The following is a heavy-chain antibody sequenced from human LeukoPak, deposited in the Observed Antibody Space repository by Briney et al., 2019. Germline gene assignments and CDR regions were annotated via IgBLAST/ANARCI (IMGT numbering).Heavy chain of an antibody. V-gene: IGHV6-1*01. J-gene: IGHJ4*02. CDR2: TYYRSKWYN. D-gene: IGHD3-22*01. Sequence: SQTLSLTCAISGDSVSSNSAAWNWIRQSPSRGLEWLGRTYYRSKWYNNYAVSVKSRITINPDTSKNQFSLQLNSVTPEDTAVYYCARSWELGYYDSSVPFDYWGQGTLVTVSS. CDR3: ARSWELGYYDSSVPFDY. CDR1: GDSVSSNSAA.